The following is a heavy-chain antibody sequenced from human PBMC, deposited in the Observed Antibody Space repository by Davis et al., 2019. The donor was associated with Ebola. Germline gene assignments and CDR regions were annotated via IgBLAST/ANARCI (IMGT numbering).Heavy chain of an antibody. V-gene: IGHV1-69*04. CDR1: VGTFSSYA. D-gene: IGHD5-24*01. CDR2: IIPILGIA. J-gene: IGHJ4*02. CDR3: ARLGDGYNGY. Sequence: SVNVSCKASVGTFSSYAISWVRQAPGQGLEWMGRIIPILGIANYAQKFQGRVTITADKSTSTAYMELSSLRSEDTAVYYCARLGDGYNGYWGQGTLVTVSS.